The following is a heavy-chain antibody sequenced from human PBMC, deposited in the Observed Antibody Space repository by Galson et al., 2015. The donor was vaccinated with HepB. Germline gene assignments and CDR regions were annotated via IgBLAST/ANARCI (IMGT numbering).Heavy chain of an antibody. V-gene: IGHV3-7*01. CDR3: ASVRSVDY. CDR2: IKQDGSEK. Sequence: SLSLSCAASGFTFSSYWMSWVRHAPGKGLEWVANIKQDGSEKYYVDSVKGRFTISRDNAKNSLYLQMNSLRAEDTAVYYCASVRSVDYWGQGTLVTVSS. CDR1: GFTFSSYW. J-gene: IGHJ4*02.